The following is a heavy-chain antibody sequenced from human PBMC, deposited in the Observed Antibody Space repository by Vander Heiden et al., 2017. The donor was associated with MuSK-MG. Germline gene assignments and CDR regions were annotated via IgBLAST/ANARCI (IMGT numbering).Heavy chain of an antibody. J-gene: IGHJ4*02. V-gene: IGHV3-23*01. CDR2: ISGSGGST. CDR3: AKSTGYSSGWYYYFDY. D-gene: IGHD6-19*01. Sequence: AISGSGGSTYYADSVKGRFTISRDNSKNTLYLQMNSLRAEDTAVYYCAKSTGYSSGWYYYFDYWGQGTLVTVSS.